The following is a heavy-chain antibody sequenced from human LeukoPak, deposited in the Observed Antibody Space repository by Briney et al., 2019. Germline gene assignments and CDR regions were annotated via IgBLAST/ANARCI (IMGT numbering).Heavy chain of an antibody. V-gene: IGHV3-48*03. D-gene: IGHD6-13*01. Sequence: GGSLRLSCAASGFTFSSDEMNWVRQARGKGLEWVSYISDTGGTIYYADSVKGRFTISRDNAKNSLYLQMNSLRAEDTAVYYCARAHTEQELVFNLDYWGQGTLVTVSS. J-gene: IGHJ4*02. CDR1: GFTFSSDE. CDR2: ISDTGGTI. CDR3: ARAHTEQELVFNLDY.